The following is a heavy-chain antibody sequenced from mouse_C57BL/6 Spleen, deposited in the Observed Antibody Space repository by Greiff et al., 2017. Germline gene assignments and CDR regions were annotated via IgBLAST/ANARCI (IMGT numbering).Heavy chain of an antibody. CDR3: AREYDGYYD. CDR1: GFTFSDYY. V-gene: IGHV5-16*01. Sequence: EVQLVESEGGLVQPGSSMKLSCTASGFTFSDYYMAWVRQVPEKGLEWVANINYDGSSTYYLDSLKSRFIISRDNAKNILYLQMSSLKSEDTATYYCAREYDGYYDWGQGTTLTVSS. D-gene: IGHD2-3*01. J-gene: IGHJ2*01. CDR2: INYDGSST.